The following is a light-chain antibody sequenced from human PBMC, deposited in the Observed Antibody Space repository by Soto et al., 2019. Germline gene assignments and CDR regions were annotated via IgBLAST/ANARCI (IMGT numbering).Light chain of an antibody. V-gene: IGLV4-69*01. Sequence: QAVLTQSPSASASLGASVKLTCTLTSGHNSYAIAWHQQQPEKGPRYLMKVTSDGSHTKGDGIPDRFSGSSSGAERYLSISSLQSEDEADYYCQTWDTGSLVFGGGTQLTVL. CDR2: VTSDGSH. J-gene: IGLJ3*02. CDR3: QTWDTGSLV. CDR1: SGHNSYA.